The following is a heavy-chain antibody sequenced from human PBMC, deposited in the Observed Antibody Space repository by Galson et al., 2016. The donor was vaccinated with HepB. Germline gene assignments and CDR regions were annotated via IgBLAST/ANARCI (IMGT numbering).Heavy chain of an antibody. CDR2: INANTGGT. V-gene: IGHV1-2*04. J-gene: IGHJ5*02. CDR1: GYTFTGYY. D-gene: IGHD6-19*01. CDR3: AKDGRSTINSSGWYSSWRFDP. Sequence: SVKVSCKASGYTFTGYYIHWVRQAPGQGLEWMGWINANTGGTKYAQKFQGWVTMTRDTSISTAYMELSRLGSDDTAVYYCAKDGRSTINSSGWYSSWRFDPWGQGTPVTVSS.